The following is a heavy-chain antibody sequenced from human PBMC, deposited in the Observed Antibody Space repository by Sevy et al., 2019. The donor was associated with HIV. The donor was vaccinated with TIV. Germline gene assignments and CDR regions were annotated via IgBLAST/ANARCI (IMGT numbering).Heavy chain of an antibody. CDR3: ARERSSTYYDFWSGYSPGAFDI. Sequence: GGSLRLSCAASGFTFSSYAMHWVRQAPGKGLEWVSVIYSGGSTYYADSVKGRFTISRDNSKNTLYLQMNSLRAEDTAVYYCARERSSTYYDFWSGYSPGAFDIWGQGTMVTVSS. V-gene: IGHV3-53*01. J-gene: IGHJ3*02. CDR2: IYSGGST. CDR1: GFTFSSYA. D-gene: IGHD3-3*01.